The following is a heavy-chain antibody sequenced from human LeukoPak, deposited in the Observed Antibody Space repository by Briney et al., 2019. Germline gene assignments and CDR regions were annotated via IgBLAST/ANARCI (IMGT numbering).Heavy chain of an antibody. V-gene: IGHV3-48*03. CDR3: AREDSGYKIDY. CDR2: ISSSGSTI. CDR1: GFTFSSYE. J-gene: IGHJ4*02. Sequence: PGGSLRLSCAASGFTFSSYEMNWVRQAPGKGLEWVSYISSSGSTIYYADSVKGRFTISRDNAKNSLYLQMNSLRAEDTAVYYCAREDSGYKIDYWGQGTLVTVSS. D-gene: IGHD5-12*01.